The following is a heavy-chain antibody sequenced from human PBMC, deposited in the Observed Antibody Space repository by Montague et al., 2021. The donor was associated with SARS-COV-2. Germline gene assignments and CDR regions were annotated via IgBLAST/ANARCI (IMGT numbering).Heavy chain of an antibody. CDR1: GFTFSNSA. D-gene: IGHD3-10*01. CDR2: SSGSDGGT. V-gene: IGHV3-23*01. J-gene: IGHJ6*02. CDR3: AKDSYYYGLGYGMDV. Sequence: SLRLSCAASGFTFSNSAMNWVRQAPGNGLECVSVSSGSDGGTHYXDSVKGRFTTSRDHSKNVLYLQMNSLRAEDTALYYCAKDSYYYGLGYGMDVWGQGTTVNVSS.